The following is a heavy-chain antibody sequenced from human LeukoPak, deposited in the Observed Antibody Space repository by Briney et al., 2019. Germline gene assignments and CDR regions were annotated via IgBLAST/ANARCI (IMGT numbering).Heavy chain of an antibody. Sequence: ASVKVSCKASGYTFTSYDINWVRQATGQGLEWMGWMNPNSGNTGYAQKFQGRVTMTRDTSTSTVYMELSSLRSEDTAVYYCASQPGYSYGLNWGQGTLVTVSS. D-gene: IGHD5-18*01. CDR3: ASQPGYSYGLN. CDR2: MNPNSGNT. V-gene: IGHV1-8*01. CDR1: GYTFTSYD. J-gene: IGHJ4*02.